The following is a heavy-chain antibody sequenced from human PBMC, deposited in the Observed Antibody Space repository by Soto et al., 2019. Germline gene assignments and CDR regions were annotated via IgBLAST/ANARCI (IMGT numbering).Heavy chain of an antibody. CDR2: IYYSGNT. Sequence: QVQLQESGPGLVKPSQTLSLPCTVSGGSISSGDYYWTWIRQPPGKGLEWIGYIYYSGNTYYNPSLKSQVTISLDTSKTQFSPELSSVTAADTAVYYCDREGATVTVLDYWGQGTLVTVSS. V-gene: IGHV4-30-4*01. D-gene: IGHD4-17*01. CDR3: DREGATVTVLDY. CDR1: GGSISSGDYY. J-gene: IGHJ4*02.